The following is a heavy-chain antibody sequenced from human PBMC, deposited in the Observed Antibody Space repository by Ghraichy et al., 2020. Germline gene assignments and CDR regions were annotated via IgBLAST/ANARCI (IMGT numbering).Heavy chain of an antibody. D-gene: IGHD4-23*01. J-gene: IGHJ6*02. CDR2: INDSGST. CDR1: GGSFSGYY. V-gene: IGHV4-34*01. Sequence: GALSLTCVVYGGSFSGYYWTWIRQPPGKGLEWIGEINDSGSTNYNPSLNSRVTISLDTSKNQFSLKLSSVTAADTAVYFCARGEGPGGNSYYYYGMDVWGQGTTVTVSS. CDR3: ARGEGPGGNSYYYYGMDV.